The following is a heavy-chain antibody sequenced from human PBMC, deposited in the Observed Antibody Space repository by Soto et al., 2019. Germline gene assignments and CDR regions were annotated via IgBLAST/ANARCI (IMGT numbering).Heavy chain of an antibody. V-gene: IGHV3-23*01. J-gene: IGHJ4*02. Sequence: EVQLLESGGGLVQPGESLRLSXXXXGXTXSSYAMSXVRXAXGKGLEWVSVISGSDDSTYYADSVKGRFTISRDNSKNTLYLQMNSLRAEDTAVYYCXXRSSXSTFDYWGQGTLVTVSS. CDR2: ISGSDDST. CDR1: GXTXSSYA. D-gene: IGHD6-6*01. CDR3: XXRSSXSTFDY.